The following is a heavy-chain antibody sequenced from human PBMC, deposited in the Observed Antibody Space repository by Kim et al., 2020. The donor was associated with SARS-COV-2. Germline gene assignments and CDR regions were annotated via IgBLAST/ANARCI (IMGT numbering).Heavy chain of an antibody. J-gene: IGHJ6*03. Sequence: GGSLRLSCAASGFTFSSYSMNWVRQAPGKGLEWVSSISSSSSYIYYADSVKGRFTISRDNAKNSLYLQMNSLRAEDTAVYYCARAEGGRIWLGGYYYYMDVWGKGTTVTVSS. CDR3: ARAEGGRIWLGGYYYYMDV. CDR2: ISSSSSYI. CDR1: GFTFSSYS. D-gene: IGHD3-16*01. V-gene: IGHV3-21*01.